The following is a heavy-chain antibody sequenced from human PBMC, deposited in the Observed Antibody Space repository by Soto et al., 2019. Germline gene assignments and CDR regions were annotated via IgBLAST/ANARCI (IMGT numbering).Heavy chain of an antibody. CDR3: ANVGGYSYGYSSGDCYGMDV. D-gene: IGHD5-18*01. Sequence: GGSLRLSCAASGFTFSSYGMHWVRQAPGKGLEWVAVISYDGSNKYYADSVKGRFTISRDNSKNTLYLQMNSLRAEDTAVYYCANVGGYSYGYSSGDCYGMDVWGQGTTVTVSS. CDR2: ISYDGSNK. J-gene: IGHJ6*02. V-gene: IGHV3-30*18. CDR1: GFTFSSYG.